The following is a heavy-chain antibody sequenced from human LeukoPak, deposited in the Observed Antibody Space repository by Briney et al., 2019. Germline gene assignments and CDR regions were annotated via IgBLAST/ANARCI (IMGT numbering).Heavy chain of an antibody. J-gene: IGHJ4*02. CDR1: GFTFSSYA. CDR3: ASPDATTVTTRY. V-gene: IGHV3-23*01. D-gene: IGHD4-17*01. CDR2: ISGSGGST. Sequence: GGSLRLSCAASGFTFSSYAMSWVRQAPGKGLEWVSAISGSGGSTYYADSVKGRFTISRDNSKNTLYLQMNSLRAEDTALYYCASPDATTVTTRYWGQGTLVTVSS.